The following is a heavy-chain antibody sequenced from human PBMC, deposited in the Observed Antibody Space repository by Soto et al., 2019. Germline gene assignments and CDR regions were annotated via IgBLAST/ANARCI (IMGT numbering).Heavy chain of an antibody. D-gene: IGHD5-12*01. J-gene: IGHJ4*02. CDR1: GGSFSGYY. CDR2: INHSGST. Sequence: NPSETLSLTCAVYGGSFSGYYWSWIRQPPGKGLEWIGEINHSGSTNYNPSLKSRVTISVDTSKDQFSLKLSSVTAADTAVYYCARGKYSGYALVRHGMAGLFDDWGQGTLVTVSS. CDR3: ARGKYSGYALVRHGMAGLFDD. V-gene: IGHV4-34*01.